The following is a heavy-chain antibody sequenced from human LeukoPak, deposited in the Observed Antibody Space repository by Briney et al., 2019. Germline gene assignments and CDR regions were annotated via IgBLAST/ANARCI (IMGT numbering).Heavy chain of an antibody. CDR3: AIYPWYSSNWPIYPDYYGMDV. J-gene: IGHJ6*02. CDR2: ISWNSGSI. D-gene: IGHD6-13*01. Sequence: QTGRSLRLSCAASGFTFDDYAMHWVRQAPGKGLEWVSGISWNSGSIGYADSVKGRFTISRDNAKNSLYLQMNSLRAEDTAVYYCAIYPWYSSNWPIYPDYYGMDVWGQGTTVTVSS. CDR1: GFTFDDYA. V-gene: IGHV3-9*01.